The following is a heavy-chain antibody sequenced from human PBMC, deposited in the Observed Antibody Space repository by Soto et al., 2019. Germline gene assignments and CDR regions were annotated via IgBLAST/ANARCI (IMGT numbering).Heavy chain of an antibody. CDR2: INPKSDDT. J-gene: IGHJ5*02. V-gene: IGHV1-2*02. CDR1: GYPFSDNQ. Sequence: ASVKVSGKASGYPFSDNQIHWLRRAPGQGLEWMGRINPKSDDTNYAQKFQGRVTMTRDTSIDTAYLELTGLTSDDTATYYCARKHSLDYIRWGLDPWGQGTLVTVSS. CDR3: ARKHSLDYIRWGLDP. D-gene: IGHD4-4*01.